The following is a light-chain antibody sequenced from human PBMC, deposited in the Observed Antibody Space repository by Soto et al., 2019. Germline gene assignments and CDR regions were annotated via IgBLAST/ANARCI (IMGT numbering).Light chain of an antibody. CDR3: LQDFHYPYT. CDR2: AVS. V-gene: IGKV1-6*01. CDR1: QDVGND. J-gene: IGKJ2*01. Sequence: AIQMTQSPSYLSASVGDRVTITCRASQDVGNDLGWYQQKPGKAPKLLIYAVSSLHRGVPSRFSGSGSGTDFTLTISSLQPEDFATYYCLQDFHYPYTFGQGTKLEIK.